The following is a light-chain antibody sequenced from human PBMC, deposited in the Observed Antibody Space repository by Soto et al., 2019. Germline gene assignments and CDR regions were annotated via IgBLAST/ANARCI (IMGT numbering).Light chain of an antibody. CDR1: QSVCRS. V-gene: IGKV3D-15*01. Sequence: IVMTQSPATLSVSPGERSTLSCRASQSVCRSLAWYHQKPGQAPRILMYGTSARANGIPATFSGSGSGTEFTITIISMQSEDFAIYYCQQYDNWPSVTFGGGTKVEIK. CDR3: QQYDNWPSVT. J-gene: IGKJ4*01. CDR2: GTS.